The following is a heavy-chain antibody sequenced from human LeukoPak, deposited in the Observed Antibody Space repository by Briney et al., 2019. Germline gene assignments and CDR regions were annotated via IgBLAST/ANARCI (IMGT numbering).Heavy chain of an antibody. V-gene: IGHV3-48*02. CDR1: GFTFSSYS. CDR3: ARGLYSSGWYLSY. CDR2: ISSSSTI. Sequence: GGSLRLSCAASGFTFSSYSMNWVRQAPGKGLEWVSYISSSSTIYYADSVKGRFTISRDNAKNSLYLQMNSLRDEDTAVYYCARGLYSSGWYLSYWGQGTLVTVSS. J-gene: IGHJ4*02. D-gene: IGHD6-19*01.